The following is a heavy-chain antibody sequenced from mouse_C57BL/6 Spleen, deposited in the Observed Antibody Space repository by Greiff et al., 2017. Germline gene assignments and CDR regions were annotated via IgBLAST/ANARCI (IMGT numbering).Heavy chain of an antibody. V-gene: IGHV3-3*01. CDR2: TFYSGIT. CDR3: ARGGIPSWYFDV. J-gene: IGHJ1*03. CDR1: GFSITSDCY. Sequence: EVKLMESGPSLVRPSQTLSLSCTVTGFSITSDCYSIWVRQFPGNNLEYIGYTFYSGITYYNPSLESRTYITRDTSKNQFSLKLSSVTTEDTAPYDWARGGIPSWYFDVWGTGTTVTVSS.